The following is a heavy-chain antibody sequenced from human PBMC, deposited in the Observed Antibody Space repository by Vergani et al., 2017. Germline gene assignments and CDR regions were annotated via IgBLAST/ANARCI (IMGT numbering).Heavy chain of an antibody. CDR2: INHSGST. CDR1: GGSFSGYY. J-gene: IGHJ4*02. D-gene: IGHD6-13*01. V-gene: IGHV4-34*01. Sequence: QVQLQQWGAGLLKPSETLSLTCAVYGGSFSGYYWSWIRQPPGKGLEWIGEINHSGSTYYNPSLKSRVTISVDTSKNQFSLKLSSVTAADTAVYYRASASWEQLVPDYWGQGTLVTVSS. CDR3: ASASWEQLVPDY.